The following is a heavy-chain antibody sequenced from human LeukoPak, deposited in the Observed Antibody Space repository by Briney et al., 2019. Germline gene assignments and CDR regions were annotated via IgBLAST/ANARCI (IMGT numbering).Heavy chain of an antibody. CDR1: GGSISSGGYY. CDR2: IYYSGTT. J-gene: IGHJ4*02. D-gene: IGHD4-23*01. V-gene: IGHV4-61*10. Sequence: SETLSLTCTVSGGSISSGGYYWSWIRQPAGKGLEWIGYIYYSGTTNYNPSLKSRVTISVDTSKNQFSLKLSSVTAADTAVYYCARDRYGGNSGEFDYWGQGTLVTVSS. CDR3: ARDRYGGNSGEFDY.